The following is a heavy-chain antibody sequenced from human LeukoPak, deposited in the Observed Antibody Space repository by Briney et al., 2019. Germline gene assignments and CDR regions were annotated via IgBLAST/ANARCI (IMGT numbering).Heavy chain of an antibody. CDR2: IKQDGSEK. CDR3: ASGRQLGY. D-gene: IGHD3-16*01. J-gene: IGHJ4*02. Sequence: GGSLRLSCAASGFTFSRYWMSWVHQAPGKGLEWVANIKQDGSEKYYVDSVKGRFTISRDNAKNSLYLQMNSLRAEDTALYYCASGRQLGYWGQGTLVTVSS. V-gene: IGHV3-7*01. CDR1: GFTFSRYW.